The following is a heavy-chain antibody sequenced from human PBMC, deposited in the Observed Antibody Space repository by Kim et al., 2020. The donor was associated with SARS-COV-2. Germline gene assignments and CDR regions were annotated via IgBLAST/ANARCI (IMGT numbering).Heavy chain of an antibody. CDR3: AKDRGRRRDYYYYGMDV. V-gene: IGHV3-30*18. CDR1: GFTFSSYG. J-gene: IGHJ6*02. Sequence: GGSLRLSCAASGFTFSSYGMHWVRQAPGKGLEWVAVISYDGSNKYYADSVKGRFTISRDNSKNTLYLQMNSLRAEDTAVYYCAKDRGRRRDYYYYGMDVWGQGTTVTVSS. CDR2: ISYDGSNK.